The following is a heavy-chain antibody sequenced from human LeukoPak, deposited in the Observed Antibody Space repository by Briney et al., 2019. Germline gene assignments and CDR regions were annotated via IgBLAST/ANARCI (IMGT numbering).Heavy chain of an antibody. Sequence: GRSLRLSCAASGFTFSSYAMHWVRQAPGKGLEWVAVISYDGSNKYYADSVKGRFTISRDNSKNTLYLQMNSLKTEDTAVYYCTILWFGELPFCYWGQGTLVTVSS. CDR3: TILWFGELPFCY. V-gene: IGHV3-30*04. CDR2: ISYDGSNK. CDR1: GFTFSSYA. J-gene: IGHJ4*02. D-gene: IGHD3-10*01.